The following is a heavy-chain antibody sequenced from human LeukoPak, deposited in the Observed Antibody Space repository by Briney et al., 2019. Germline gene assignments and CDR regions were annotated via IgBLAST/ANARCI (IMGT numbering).Heavy chain of an antibody. CDR1: GESLNNYY. CDR2: VNHSGVT. V-gene: IGHV4-34*01. J-gene: IGHJ4*02. CDR3: ARGVHYDNSGYYHRGFDS. D-gene: IGHD3-22*01. Sequence: SETLSPTCDVYGESLNNYYWSWIRQPPGKGLEWIGEVNHSGVTKYHPSLKSRVTISLDTSKNQFSLKLTSVTAADTAVFYCARGVHYDNSGYYHRGFDSWGQGTLVTVSS.